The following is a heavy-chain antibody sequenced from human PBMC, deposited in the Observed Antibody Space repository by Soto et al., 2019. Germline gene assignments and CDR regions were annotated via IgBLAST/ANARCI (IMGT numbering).Heavy chain of an antibody. CDR1: GFTFSDYY. Sequence: QVQLVESGGGLVKPGGSLRLSCAASGFTFSDYYMSWIRQAPGKGLEWVSYISRSGRTIYYAHSVKGRFTISRGNGKNSLCLQINSLGAEATAVYYCAGESPFDYWGQGTLVTVSS. CDR3: AGESPFDY. J-gene: IGHJ4*02. CDR2: ISRSGRTI. V-gene: IGHV3-11*01.